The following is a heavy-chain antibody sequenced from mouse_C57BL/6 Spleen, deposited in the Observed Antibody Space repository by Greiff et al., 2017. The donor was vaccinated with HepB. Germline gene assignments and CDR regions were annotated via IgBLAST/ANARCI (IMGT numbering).Heavy chain of an antibody. J-gene: IGHJ4*01. D-gene: IGHD3-2*02. CDR1: GYAFSSYW. V-gene: IGHV1-80*01. CDR2: IYPGDGDT. Sequence: QVQLKESGAELVKPGASVKISCKASGYAFSSYWMNWVKQRPGKGLEWIGQIYPGDGDTNYNGKFKGKATLTADKSSSTAYMQLSSLTSEDSAVYFCARRQTAQAFYAMDYWGQGTSVTVSS. CDR3: ARRQTAQAFYAMDY.